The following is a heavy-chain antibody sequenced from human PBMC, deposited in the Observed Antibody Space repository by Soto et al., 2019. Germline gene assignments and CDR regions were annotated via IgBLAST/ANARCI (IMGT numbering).Heavy chain of an antibody. CDR1: GFTFSNAW. Sequence: PGGSLRLSCAVSGFTFSNAWMNWVRQAPGKGLEWVGRIKSKTDGGTTDYAAPVKGRFTISRDDSKNTLYLQMNSLKTEDTAVYYCTTDPVTMIVVDPSSGWGQGTLVTVSS. D-gene: IGHD3-22*01. J-gene: IGHJ4*02. V-gene: IGHV3-15*07. CDR3: TTDPVTMIVVDPSSG. CDR2: IKSKTDGGTT.